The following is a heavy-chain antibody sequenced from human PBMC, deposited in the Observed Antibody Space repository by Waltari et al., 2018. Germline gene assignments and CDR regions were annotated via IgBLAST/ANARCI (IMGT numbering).Heavy chain of an antibody. V-gene: IGHV3-30*01. CDR2: ISYDGSNK. Sequence: SGGGVVQPGRSLRLSCAASGFTFSSYAMHWVRQAPGKGLEWVAVISYDGSNKYYADSVKGRFTISRDNSKNTLYLQMNSLRAEDTAVYYCARDREALVVGRTTAPDYWGQGTLVTVSS. CDR1: GFTFSSYA. CDR3: ARDREALVVGRTTAPDY. D-gene: IGHD1-26*01. J-gene: IGHJ4*02.